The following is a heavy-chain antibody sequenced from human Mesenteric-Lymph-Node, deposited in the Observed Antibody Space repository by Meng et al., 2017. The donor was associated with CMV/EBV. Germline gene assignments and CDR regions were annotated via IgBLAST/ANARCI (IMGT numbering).Heavy chain of an antibody. CDR3: AKGGVYSSSWGDY. CDR2: ISGWGGTT. CDR1: GFTFNNYA. Sequence: GESLKISCAGSGFTFNNYAMNWVRQAPGKGLEWVSSISGWGGTTYYTDSVRGRFTISRDNSKNTLYLQMNSLRAEDTAVYYCAKGGVYSSSWGDYWGQGTLVTVSS. J-gene: IGHJ4*02. V-gene: IGHV3-23*01. D-gene: IGHD6-13*01.